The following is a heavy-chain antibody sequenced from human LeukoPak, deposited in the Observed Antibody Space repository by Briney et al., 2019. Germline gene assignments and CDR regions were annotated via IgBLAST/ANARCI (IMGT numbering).Heavy chain of an antibody. CDR3: ARGGATYDFSLYGMDV. CDR2: INPSGGST. D-gene: IGHD3-3*01. Sequence: ASVKVSCKASGYTFTSYYMHWVRQAPGQGLEWMGIINPSGGSTSYAQKFQGRLTMTRDTSTSTVYMELSSLRSEDTAVYYCARGGATYDFSLYGMDVWGQGTTVTVSS. CDR1: GYTFTSYY. V-gene: IGHV1-46*01. J-gene: IGHJ6*02.